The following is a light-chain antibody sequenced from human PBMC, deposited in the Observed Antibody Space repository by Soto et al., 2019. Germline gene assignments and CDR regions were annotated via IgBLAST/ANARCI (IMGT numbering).Light chain of an antibody. CDR3: CSYAGNYIFYV. V-gene: IGLV2-11*01. CDR2: DVN. CDR1: TSDVGGYNY. Sequence: ALTQPPSVSGSPGQAVTISCTGTTSDVGGYNYVSWFQQHPGKAPKLMIYDVNKRPSGVPDRFSGSKSGNTASLTVSGLQAEDEADYFCCSYAGNYIFYVFGSGTKVTVL. J-gene: IGLJ1*01.